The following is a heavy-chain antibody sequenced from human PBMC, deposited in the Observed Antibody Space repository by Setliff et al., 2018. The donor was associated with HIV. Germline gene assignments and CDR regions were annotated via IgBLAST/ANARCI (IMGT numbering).Heavy chain of an antibody. D-gene: IGHD3-10*01. Sequence: GGSLRLSCAASGFSFSSYWMSWVRQAPGKGLEWVANIKQDGSEKYYVDSVRGRFTISRDNAKNSLYLQMNSLRPEDTAVYYCARVRLYNAALDYWGQGTLVTVSS. CDR2: IKQDGSEK. V-gene: IGHV3-7*01. J-gene: IGHJ4*02. CDR1: GFSFSSYW. CDR3: ARVRLYNAALDY.